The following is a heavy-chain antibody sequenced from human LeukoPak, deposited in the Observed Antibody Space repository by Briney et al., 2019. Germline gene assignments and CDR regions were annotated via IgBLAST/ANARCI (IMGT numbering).Heavy chain of an antibody. CDR1: GYTFTSYD. Sequence: ASVKVSCKASGYTFTSYDINWVRQATGQGLEWMGWMNPNSGNTGYAQKFQGRVTMTRNTSISTAYMELSSLRSEDTAVYYCARDAGAAMAYNWFDPWGQGTLVTVSS. V-gene: IGHV1-8*01. CDR3: ARDAGAAMAYNWFDP. CDR2: MNPNSGNT. J-gene: IGHJ5*02. D-gene: IGHD5-18*01.